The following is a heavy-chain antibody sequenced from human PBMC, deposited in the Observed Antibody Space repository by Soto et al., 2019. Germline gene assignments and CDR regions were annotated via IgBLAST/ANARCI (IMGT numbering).Heavy chain of an antibody. D-gene: IGHD4-17*01. V-gene: IGHV3-30*18. J-gene: IGHJ4*02. CDR1: GFTFSSYG. Sequence: QVQLVESGGGVVQPGRSLRLSCAASGFTFSSYGMHWVRQAPGKGLEWVAVISYDGSNKYYADPVKGRFTISRDNSKNTLYLQMNSLRAEDTAVYYCAKDLRTFDYWGQGTLVTVSS. CDR3: AKDLRTFDY. CDR2: ISYDGSNK.